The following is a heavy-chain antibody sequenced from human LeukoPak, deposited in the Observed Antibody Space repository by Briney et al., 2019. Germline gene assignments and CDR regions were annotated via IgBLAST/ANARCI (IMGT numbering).Heavy chain of an antibody. CDR1: GYTFTSYG. Sequence: GASVKLSCKASGYTFTSYGISWVRQAPGQGLEWMGWISAYNGNTNYAEKLQGRVTMTTDTSTSTAYMGLRSLRSDDTAVYYCASDRGTMVRDFDYWGQGTLVTVSS. J-gene: IGHJ4*02. CDR3: ASDRGTMVRDFDY. V-gene: IGHV1-18*01. D-gene: IGHD3-10*01. CDR2: ISAYNGNT.